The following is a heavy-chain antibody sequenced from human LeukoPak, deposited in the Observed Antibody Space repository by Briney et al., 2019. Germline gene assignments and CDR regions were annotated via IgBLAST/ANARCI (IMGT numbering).Heavy chain of an antibody. CDR1: GFTFSTYW. Sequence: GSLRLSCAASGFTFSTYWMSWVRQAPGKGLEWVANIKQDGSQKQYVDSVKGRFTISRDDAKNSLHLQMNSLRAEDTAAYYCARDGSSSLSSSAPPPTDFDYWGQGTLVTVSS. J-gene: IGHJ4*02. CDR2: IKQDGSQK. D-gene: IGHD6-6*01. V-gene: IGHV3-7*01. CDR3: ARDGSSSLSSSAPPPTDFDY.